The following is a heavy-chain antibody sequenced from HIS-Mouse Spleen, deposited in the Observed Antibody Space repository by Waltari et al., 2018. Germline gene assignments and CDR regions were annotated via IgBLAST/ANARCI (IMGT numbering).Heavy chain of an antibody. J-gene: IGHJ2*01. Sequence: QLQLQESGPGLVKPSETLSLTRTVSGGSISSSSYYWCWIRQPPGKGLEWIGSIYYSGSTYYNPSLKSRVTISVDTSKNQFSLKLSSVNAADTAVYYCAREIPYSSSWYDWYFDLWGRGTLVTVSS. CDR3: AREIPYSSSWYDWYFDL. D-gene: IGHD6-13*01. CDR1: GGSISSSSYY. CDR2: IYYSGST. V-gene: IGHV4-39*07.